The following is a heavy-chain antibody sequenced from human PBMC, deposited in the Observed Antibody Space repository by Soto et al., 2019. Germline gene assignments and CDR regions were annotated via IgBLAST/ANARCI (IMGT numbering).Heavy chain of an antibody. D-gene: IGHD1-7*01. CDR1: GGSFSGYY. CDR2: INHSGST. J-gene: IGHJ6*03. Sequence: QVQLQQWGAGLLKPSETLSLTCAVYGGSFSGYYWSWIRQPPGKGLEWIGEINHSGSTNYNPSLKSRVTISVDTSKNQFSLKLSSVTAADTAVYYCARGGRYNWNYRYYYYYMDVWGNGTTVTVSS. V-gene: IGHV4-34*01. CDR3: ARGGRYNWNYRYYYYYMDV.